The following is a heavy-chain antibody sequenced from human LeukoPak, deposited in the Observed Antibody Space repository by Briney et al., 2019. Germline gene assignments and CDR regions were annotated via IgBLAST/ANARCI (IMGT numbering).Heavy chain of an antibody. CDR1: GFTFSSHT. Sequence: PGTSLRLSCAASGFTFSSHTMNWVRQAPGKGLEWVSSFTNSGSNMFYADFVKGRFTISRDNAKNSLYLQMNSLRVEDTAVYYCVRRSSFDYWGRGTLVTVSS. V-gene: IGHV3-21*06. CDR3: VRRSSFDY. J-gene: IGHJ4*02. CDR2: FTNSGSNM.